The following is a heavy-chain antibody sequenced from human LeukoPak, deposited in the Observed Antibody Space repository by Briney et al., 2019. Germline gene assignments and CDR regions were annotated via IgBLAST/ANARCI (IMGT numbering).Heavy chain of an antibody. V-gene: IGHV3-23*01. J-gene: IGHJ1*01. CDR3: AKISGDYAALAEYFQH. Sequence: GGSLRLSCAASGFTFSSYAMSWVRQAPGKGLEWVSAISGGGGSTYYADSVKGRFTISRDNSKNTLYLQMNSLRAEDTAVYYCAKISGDYAALAEYFQHWGQGTLVTAS. CDR1: GFTFSSYA. CDR2: ISGGGGST. D-gene: IGHD4-17*01.